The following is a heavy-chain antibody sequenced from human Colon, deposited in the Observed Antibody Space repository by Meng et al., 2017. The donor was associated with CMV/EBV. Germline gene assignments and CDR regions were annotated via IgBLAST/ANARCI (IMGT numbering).Heavy chain of an antibody. J-gene: IGHJ4*02. CDR1: GFTFSAYS. D-gene: IGHD3-22*01. CDR2: INQDGSVK. CDR3: ARATYYYDDSGFGH. Sequence: GESLKISCAASGFTFSAYSMNWVRQAPGKGLEWVANINQDGSVKYYVDSLKGRFTISRDNAENSLYLQMNSLMAEDTAVYYCARATYYYDDSGFGHWGQGTLVTVSS. V-gene: IGHV3-7*04.